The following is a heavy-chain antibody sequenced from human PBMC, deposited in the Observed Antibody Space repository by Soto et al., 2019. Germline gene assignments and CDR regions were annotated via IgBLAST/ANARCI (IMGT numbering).Heavy chain of an antibody. D-gene: IGHD2-2*02. CDR1: GFTVSSNY. V-gene: IGHV3-23*04. Sequence: EVQLVESGGDLIQPGGSLRLSCAASGFTVSSNYMSWVRQAPGKGLEWVSAISGSGGSTYYADSVKGRFTISRDNSKNTLYLQMNSLRADDTAVYSCAKVGLRYCSSTSCYRGYYFDYWGPGTLVTVSS. J-gene: IGHJ4*02. CDR3: AKVGLRYCSSTSCYRGYYFDY. CDR2: ISGSGGST.